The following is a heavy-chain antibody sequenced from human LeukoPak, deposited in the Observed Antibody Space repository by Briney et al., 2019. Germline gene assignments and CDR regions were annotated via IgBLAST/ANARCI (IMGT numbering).Heavy chain of an antibody. J-gene: IGHJ5*02. Sequence: GGSLRLSCAASGFIFNYNYMSWVRQPPGKGLGWVSVVYSGGSTYYADSVKGRFTISRDNSKNMVYLQMNSLRVEDTAVYYCARVKVGTIYWFDPWGQGTLVTVSS. V-gene: IGHV3-66*01. CDR1: GFIFNYNY. CDR2: VYSGGST. D-gene: IGHD1-26*01. CDR3: ARVKVGTIYWFDP.